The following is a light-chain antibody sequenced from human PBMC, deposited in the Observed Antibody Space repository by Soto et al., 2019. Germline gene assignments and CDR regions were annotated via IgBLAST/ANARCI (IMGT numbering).Light chain of an antibody. V-gene: IGLV1-44*01. Sequence: QSVLTQPPSASGTPGQRVTISCSGSSSNIGSNTVNWYQQLQGTAPTLLIYSNNQRPSGVPYRCSGSKSGTSAALAISGRQQAEEADDYCAAWDASLNGYVFGTGTKLTVL. CDR3: AAWDASLNGYV. J-gene: IGLJ1*01. CDR2: SNN. CDR1: SSNIGSNT.